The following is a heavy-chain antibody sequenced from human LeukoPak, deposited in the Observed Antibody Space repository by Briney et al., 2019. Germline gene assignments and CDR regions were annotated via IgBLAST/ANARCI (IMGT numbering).Heavy chain of an antibody. CDR3: AREEEGGDFDS. D-gene: IGHD2-21*01. J-gene: IGHJ4*02. CDR1: GFTFSSYA. CDR2: ISSNGGST. V-gene: IGHV3-64*01. Sequence: GGSLRLSCAASGFTFSSYAMHWVRQAPGKGLEYVSAISSNGGSTYYANSVKGRFTISRDNSKNTLYLQMGSLRAEDMAVYYCAREEEGGDFDSWGQGTLVTVSS.